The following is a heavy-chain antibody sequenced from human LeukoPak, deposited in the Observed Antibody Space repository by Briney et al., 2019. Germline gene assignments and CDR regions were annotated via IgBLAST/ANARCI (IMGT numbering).Heavy chain of an antibody. D-gene: IGHD3-22*01. CDR1: GGSISSYY. J-gene: IGHJ3*02. V-gene: IGHV4-59*01. CDR3: ARYYYDSTGGGSAFDI. CDR2: IYYSGST. Sequence: PSETLSLTCTVSGGSISSYYWSWIRQPPGKGLEWIGYIYYSGSTNYNPSLKSRVTISVDTSKNQFSLKLSSVTAADTAVYYCARYYYDSTGGGSAFDIWGQGTMVTVSS.